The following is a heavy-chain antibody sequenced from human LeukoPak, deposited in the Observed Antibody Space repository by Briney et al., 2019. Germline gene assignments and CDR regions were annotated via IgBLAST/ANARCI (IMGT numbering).Heavy chain of an antibody. CDR3: ARDRRDYYGSGSYLVSYYYYYMDV. CDR2: INPNSGGT. V-gene: IGHV1-2*02. CDR1: GYTFTNYA. D-gene: IGHD3-10*01. Sequence: GASVKVSCKASGYTFTNYAMNWVRQAPGQGLEWMGWINPNSGGTNYAQKFQGRVTMTRDTSISTAYMELSRLRSDDTAVYYCARDRRDYYGSGSYLVSYYYYYMDVWGKGTTVTVSS. J-gene: IGHJ6*03.